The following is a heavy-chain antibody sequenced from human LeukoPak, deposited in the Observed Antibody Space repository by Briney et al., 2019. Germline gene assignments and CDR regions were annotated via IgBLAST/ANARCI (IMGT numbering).Heavy chain of an antibody. D-gene: IGHD3-22*01. J-gene: IGHJ4*02. Sequence: SETLSLTCTVSGASISSYYWSWIRQPPGKGLEWIGEINHSGSTNYNPSLKSRVTISVDTSKNQFSLKLSSVTAADTAVYYCARSRGWYDSSGYPSYWGQGTLVTVSS. V-gene: IGHV4-34*01. CDR3: ARSRGWYDSSGYPSY. CDR2: INHSGST. CDR1: GASISSYY.